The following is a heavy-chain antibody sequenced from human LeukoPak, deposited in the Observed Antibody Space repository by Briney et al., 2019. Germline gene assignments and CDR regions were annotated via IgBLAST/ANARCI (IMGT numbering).Heavy chain of an antibody. J-gene: IGHJ4*02. V-gene: IGHV1-3*01. CDR2: INAGNGNT. CDR3: ARDPWRFGELSIDY. CDR1: GYTFTSYA. D-gene: IGHD3-10*01. Sequence: ASVKVSCKASGYTFTSYAMHWVRQAPGQRLEWMGWINAGNGNTKYSQKFQGRVTITRDTSASTAYMELSSLRSEDTAVYYCARDPWRFGELSIDYWAREPWSPSPQ.